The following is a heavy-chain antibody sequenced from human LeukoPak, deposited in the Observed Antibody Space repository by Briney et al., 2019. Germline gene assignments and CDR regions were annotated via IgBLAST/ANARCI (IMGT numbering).Heavy chain of an antibody. D-gene: IGHD3-10*01. V-gene: IGHV1-8*02. CDR3: AREGGGFGAFDI. Sequence: ASVKVSCKASGYTFTSYGISWVRQAPGQGLEWMGWMNPNSGNTGYAQKFQGRVTMTRNTSISTAYMELSSLRSEDTAVYYCAREGGGFGAFDIWGQGTMVTVSS. CDR1: GYTFTSYG. J-gene: IGHJ3*02. CDR2: MNPNSGNT.